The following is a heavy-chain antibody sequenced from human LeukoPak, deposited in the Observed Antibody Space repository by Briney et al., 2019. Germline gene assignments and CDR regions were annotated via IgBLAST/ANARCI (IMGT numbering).Heavy chain of an antibody. J-gene: IGHJ5*02. CDR1: GFTFSSYW. D-gene: IGHD2-21*01. V-gene: IGHV3-7*01. CDR3: ARDPFGDNWFDP. CDR2: IKQDGSEK. Sequence: GGSLRLSCAASGFTFSSYWMSWVRQAPRKGLEWVANIKQDGSEKYYVDSVKGRFTISRDNAKKSLYLQMNSLRAEDTAMYYCARDPFGDNWFDPWGQGILVTVSS.